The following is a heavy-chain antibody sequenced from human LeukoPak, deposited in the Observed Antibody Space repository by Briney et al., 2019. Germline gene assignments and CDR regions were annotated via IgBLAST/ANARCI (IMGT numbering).Heavy chain of an antibody. V-gene: IGHV4-30-2*01. D-gene: IGHD5-12*01. Sequence: SETLSLTCAVSGGSISSGGYSWSWIRQPPGKGLEWIGYIYHSGSTYYNPSLKSRVTISVDRSKNQFSLKLSSVTAADTAVYYCARGGYSGYDGIFDYWGQGTLVTVSS. CDR2: IYHSGST. CDR1: GGSISSGGYS. J-gene: IGHJ4*02. CDR3: ARGGYSGYDGIFDY.